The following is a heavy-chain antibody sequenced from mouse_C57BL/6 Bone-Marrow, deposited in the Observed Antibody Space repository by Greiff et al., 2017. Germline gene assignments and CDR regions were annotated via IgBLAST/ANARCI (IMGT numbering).Heavy chain of an antibody. CDR3: AISKWYYFAY. D-gene: IGHD1-3*01. V-gene: IGHV1-19*01. CDR1: GYTFTDYY. Sequence: VQLQQSGPVLVKPGASVKMSCKASGYTFTDYYMNWVKQSHGKSLEWIGVINPYHGGTSYNQKFKGKATLTVDKYSSTASMELNSLTSEDSAVYYCAISKWYYFAYWGQGTTLTVSA. J-gene: IGHJ2*01. CDR2: INPYHGGT.